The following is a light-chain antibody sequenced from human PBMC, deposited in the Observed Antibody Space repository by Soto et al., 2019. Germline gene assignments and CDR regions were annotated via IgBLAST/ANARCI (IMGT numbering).Light chain of an antibody. V-gene: IGKV3-15*01. CDR2: GAS. CDR1: QSVGSN. Sequence: ERVMTQSPATLSVSPGERATLSCRASQSVGSNLAWYQQKPGQAPRLLIYGASTRATGIPARFSGSGSGTEFTLTISSLQSEDFAVYYCQQYSNWPRTFGPGTKVDIK. CDR3: QQYSNWPRT. J-gene: IGKJ3*01.